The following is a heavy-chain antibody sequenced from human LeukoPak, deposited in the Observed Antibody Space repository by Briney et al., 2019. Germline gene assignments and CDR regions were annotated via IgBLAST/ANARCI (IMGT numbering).Heavy chain of an antibody. D-gene: IGHD3-16*01. V-gene: IGHV4-34*01. CDR2: INHSGST. CDR3: ASLKGELRLNWFDP. CDR1: GGSFSGYH. J-gene: IGHJ5*02. Sequence: SETLSLTCAVYGGSFSGYHWSWIRQPPGKGLEWIGEINHSGSTNYNPSLKSRVTISVDTSKNQFSLKLSSVTAADTAVYYCASLKGELRLNWFDPWGQGTLVTVSS.